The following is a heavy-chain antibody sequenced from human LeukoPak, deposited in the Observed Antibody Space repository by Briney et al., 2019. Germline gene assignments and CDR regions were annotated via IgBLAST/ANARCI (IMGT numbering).Heavy chain of an antibody. CDR1: GYTFTSYD. D-gene: IGHD6-19*01. J-gene: IGHJ2*01. CDR2: MNPNSGNT. V-gene: IGHV1-8*03. Sequence: ASVKVSCKASGYTFTSYDINWVRQATGQGLEWMGWMNPNSGNTGYAQKFQGRVTITADESTSTAYMELSSLRSEDTAVYYCAIAVAGPDKFWYFDLWGRGTLVTVSS. CDR3: AIAVAGPDKFWYFDL.